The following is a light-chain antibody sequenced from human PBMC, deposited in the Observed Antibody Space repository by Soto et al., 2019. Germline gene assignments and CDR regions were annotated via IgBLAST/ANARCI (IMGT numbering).Light chain of an antibody. CDR2: DVS. CDR1: SSDIGASKY. Sequence: QSALTQPRSVSGSPGQSVTISCTGTSSDIGASKYVSWYQQHPDKAPKLMIYDVSDRPSGVPDRFSASKSGDTASLTISGLQADDEADYYCCSFAGTSVLFGGGTKVTVL. J-gene: IGLJ2*01. CDR3: CSFAGTSVL. V-gene: IGLV2-11*01.